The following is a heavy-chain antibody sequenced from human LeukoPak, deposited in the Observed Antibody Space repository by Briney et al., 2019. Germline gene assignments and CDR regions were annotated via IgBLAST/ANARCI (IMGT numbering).Heavy chain of an antibody. Sequence: GGSLRLSCAASGFPFSNAWMNWVRQAPGKGLEWVGRIKSKTDGETTDYVATVKGRFTISRDDSRNALYLQMNSLETEDTAVYYCTTRPYWGQGTLVTVSS. CDR2: IKSKTDGETT. J-gene: IGHJ4*02. CDR1: GFPFSNAW. CDR3: TTRPY. V-gene: IGHV3-15*07.